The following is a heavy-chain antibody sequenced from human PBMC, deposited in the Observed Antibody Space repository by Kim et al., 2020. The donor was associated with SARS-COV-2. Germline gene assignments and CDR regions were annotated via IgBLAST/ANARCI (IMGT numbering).Heavy chain of an antibody. Sequence: GGSLRLSCAASGFTFSSYGMHWVRQAPGKGLEWVAVISYDGSNKYYADSVKGRFTISRDNSKNTLYLQMNSLRAEDTAVYYCAKDLSGITMVRDPKGYWGQGTLVTVSS. V-gene: IGHV3-30*18. CDR2: ISYDGSNK. CDR1: GFTFSSYG. J-gene: IGHJ4*02. D-gene: IGHD3-10*01. CDR3: AKDLSGITMVRDPKGY.